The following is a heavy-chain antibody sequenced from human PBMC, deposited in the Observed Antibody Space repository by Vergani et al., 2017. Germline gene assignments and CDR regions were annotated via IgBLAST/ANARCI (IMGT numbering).Heavy chain of an antibody. V-gene: IGHV1-2*02. CDR1: GYTFTGYY. J-gene: IGHJ6*03. CDR2: INPNSGGT. Sequence: QVQLVQSGAEVKKPGASVKVSCKASGYTFTGYYMHWVRQAPGQGLEWMGWINPNSGGTNYAQKFQGRVTMTRDTSISTAYMELSRLRSDDTAVYYCARGGSNYPPGYYYYYMDVWGKGTTVTVSS. CDR3: ARGGSNYPPGYYYYYMDV. D-gene: IGHD4-11*01.